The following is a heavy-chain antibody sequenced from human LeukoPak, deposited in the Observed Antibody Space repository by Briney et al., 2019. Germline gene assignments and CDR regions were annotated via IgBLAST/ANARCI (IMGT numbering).Heavy chain of an antibody. V-gene: IGHV4-59*01. D-gene: IGHD5-18*01. Sequence: SETLSLTCTVSGGSISSYYWSWIRQPPGKGLEWIGYIYYSGCTNYNPSLKSRVTISVDTSKNQFSLKLSSVTAADTAVYYCARDRVTYFDYWGQGTLVTVSS. J-gene: IGHJ4*02. CDR2: IYYSGCT. CDR3: ARDRVTYFDY. CDR1: GGSISSYY.